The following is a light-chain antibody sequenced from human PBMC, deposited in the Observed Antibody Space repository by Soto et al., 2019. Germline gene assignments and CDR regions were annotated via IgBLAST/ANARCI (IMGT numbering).Light chain of an antibody. V-gene: IGLV1-47*02. CDR1: SSNIGTNY. CDR3: ASWDDSLSGPV. Sequence: QSVLTQPPSLSGTPGQRATISCSGTSSNIGTNYLYWYKQLPGTAPKLLIYSNDERPSGVPDRFSGSKSGTSASLAISGLRSEDEADYYCASWDDSLSGPVFGGGTKLTVL. CDR2: SND. J-gene: IGLJ3*02.